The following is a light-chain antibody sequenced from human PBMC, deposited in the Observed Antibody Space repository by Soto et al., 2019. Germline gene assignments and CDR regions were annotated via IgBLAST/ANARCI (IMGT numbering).Light chain of an antibody. CDR2: DVN. V-gene: IGLV2-14*03. Sequence: QSALTQPASVSGSPGQSITISCTRTSSDIGAYNFVSWYQQHPGKAPKLMLYDVNIRPSGVSNRFSGSKSGNTASLTISGLQAEDEADYYCTSWTTSTTMIFGGGTKVTV. CDR3: TSWTTSTTMI. CDR1: SSDIGAYNF. J-gene: IGLJ2*01.